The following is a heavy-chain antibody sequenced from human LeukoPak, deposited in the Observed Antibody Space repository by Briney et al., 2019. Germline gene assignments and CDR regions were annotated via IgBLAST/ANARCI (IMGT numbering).Heavy chain of an antibody. CDR3: ARFTRIAVADLDAFDI. J-gene: IGHJ3*02. V-gene: IGHV3-23*01. Sequence: GGSLRLSCAVSGFTFSTYGMSWVRQAPGKGLEWVSGISGSGRSTYYADSVKGRFTISRDNSKNMLYLQMNSLRAEDTAVYYCARFTRIAVADLDAFDIWGQGTMVTVSS. CDR2: ISGSGRST. CDR1: GFTFSTYG. D-gene: IGHD6-19*01.